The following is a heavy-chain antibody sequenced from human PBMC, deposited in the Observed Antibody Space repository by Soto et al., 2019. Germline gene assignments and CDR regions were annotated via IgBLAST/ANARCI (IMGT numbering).Heavy chain of an antibody. CDR3: ANVPIWCSSTSCYTEGFDY. CDR1: GFTFSDYA. Sequence: GGSLRLSCTASGFTFSDYAMSWVRQPPGKGLEWVSVISAGGSTYYADSVKGRFTVSRANSKNTLYLQLNSLRAEDTAVYYCANVPIWCSSTSCYTEGFDYWGQGTLVTVSS. J-gene: IGHJ4*02. D-gene: IGHD2-2*02. CDR2: ISAGGST. V-gene: IGHV3-23*01.